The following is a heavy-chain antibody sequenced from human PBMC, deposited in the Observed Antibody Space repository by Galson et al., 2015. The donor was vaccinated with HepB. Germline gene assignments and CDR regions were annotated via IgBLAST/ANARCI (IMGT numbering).Heavy chain of an antibody. CDR3: AKVFPEKTDGWYRQALYYFDS. V-gene: IGHV3-23*01. CDR2: ITPSGDNT. D-gene: IGHD6-19*01. CDR1: GFTFSYYA. Sequence: SLRLSCAASGFTFSYYAMSWVRQAPGEGLEWISAITPSGDNTYSADSMKGRFTISRDSSRNTLFLQMNNLRADDTAIYFCAKVFPEKTDGWYRQALYYFDSWGQGTRVTVSS. J-gene: IGHJ4*02.